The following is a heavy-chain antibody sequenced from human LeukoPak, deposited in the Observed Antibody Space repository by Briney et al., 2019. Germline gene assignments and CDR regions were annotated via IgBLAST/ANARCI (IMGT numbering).Heavy chain of an antibody. CDR2: ISGSGGST. CDR1: GFTFSSYA. J-gene: IGHJ4*02. V-gene: IGHV3-23*01. CDR3: GKSTGTGVAGTNY. D-gene: IGHD6-19*01. Sequence: GGSLRLSCAASGFTFSSYAMSWVRQAPGKGLEWVSGISGSGGSTYYADSVKGRFTISRDNSKNTVYLQMNSLRADDTAVYYCGKSTGTGVAGTNYWGQGTLVTVSS.